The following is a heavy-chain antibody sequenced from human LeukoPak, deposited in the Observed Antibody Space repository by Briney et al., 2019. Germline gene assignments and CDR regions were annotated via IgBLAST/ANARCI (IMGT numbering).Heavy chain of an antibody. Sequence: ASVKVSCKASGYTFTSYGISWVRQAPGQGLEWMGWISAYNGNTNYAQKLRGRVTMTTDTSTSTAYMELRSLRSDDTAVYYCARNYYGSGSYYYFDYWGQGTLVTVSS. CDR1: GYTFTSYG. J-gene: IGHJ4*02. V-gene: IGHV1-18*01. CDR3: ARNYYGSGSYYYFDY. CDR2: ISAYNGNT. D-gene: IGHD3-10*01.